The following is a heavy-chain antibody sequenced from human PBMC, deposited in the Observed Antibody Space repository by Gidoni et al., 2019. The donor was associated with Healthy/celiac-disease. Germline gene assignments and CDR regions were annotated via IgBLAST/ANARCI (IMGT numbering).Heavy chain of an antibody. D-gene: IGHD2-15*01. V-gene: IGHV3-23*01. J-gene: IGHJ2*01. CDR1: GFTFSSDA. CDR2: ISGSGGST. Sequence: EVQLLESGGGLVQPGGSLRLSCAASGFTFSSDAMSWVRQAPGKGLEWVSAISGSGGSTYYADSVKGRFTISRDNSKNTLYLQMNSLRAEDTAVYYCAKGTVVVVAATDWYFDLWGRGTLVTVSS. CDR3: AKGTVVVVAATDWYFDL.